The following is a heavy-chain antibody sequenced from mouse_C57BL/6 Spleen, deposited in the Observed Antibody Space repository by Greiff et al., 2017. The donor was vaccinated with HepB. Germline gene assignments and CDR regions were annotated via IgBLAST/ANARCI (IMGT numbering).Heavy chain of an antibody. CDR3: ARLYDYDRDYYAMDY. CDR2: ISSGSSTI. Sequence: EVQRVESGGGLVKPGGSLKLSCAASGFTFSDYGMHWVRQAPEKGLEWVAYISSGSSTIYYADTVKGRFTISRDNAKNTLFLQMTSLRSEDTAMYYCARLYDYDRDYYAMDYWGQGTSVTVSS. D-gene: IGHD2-4*01. CDR1: GFTFSDYG. J-gene: IGHJ4*01. V-gene: IGHV5-17*01.